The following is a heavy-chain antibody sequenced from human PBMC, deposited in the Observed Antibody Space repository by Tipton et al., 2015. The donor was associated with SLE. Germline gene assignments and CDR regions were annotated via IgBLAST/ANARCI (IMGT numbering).Heavy chain of an antibody. CDR2: VFYTGST. CDR1: GGSITSGSYF. Sequence: TLSLTCTVSGGSITSGSYFWSWIRQLPGKGLGWIGYVFYTGSTYKNPFLKSRLSISVDTSRSQFSLALSSVTAADTALYYCAWGYCGGECYGEDPGSYYGLDVWGPGTTVTVAS. CDR3: AWGYCGGECYGEDPGSYYGLDV. V-gene: IGHV4-31*03. J-gene: IGHJ6*02. D-gene: IGHD2-21*01.